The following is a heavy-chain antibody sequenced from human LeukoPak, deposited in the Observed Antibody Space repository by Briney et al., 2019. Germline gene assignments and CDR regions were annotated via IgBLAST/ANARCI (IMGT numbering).Heavy chain of an antibody. CDR1: GGSIRTYY. V-gene: IGHV4-59*08. D-gene: IGHD6-13*01. CDR2: IYYGGSA. Sequence: SETLSLTCTVSGGSIRTYYWSWIRQPPGKGLEWIGYIYYGGSANYSPSLKTRVTISVDTSKNQFSLKLTSVTAADTAVYYCARSTFSSNWNLWGQGTLVTVSS. CDR3: ARSTFSSNWNL. J-gene: IGHJ4*02.